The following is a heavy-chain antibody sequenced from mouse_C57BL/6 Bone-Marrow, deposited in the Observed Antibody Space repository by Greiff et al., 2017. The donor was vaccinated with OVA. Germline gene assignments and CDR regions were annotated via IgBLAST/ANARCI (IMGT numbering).Heavy chain of an antibody. Sequence: QVQLKESGPGLVAPSQSLSITCTVSGFSLTSYGVHWVRQPPGKGLEWLVVIWSDGSTTYNSALNSRLSISKDNSKSQVFLKMNSLQTDDTAMYYCAREGRYYGSSSWYFDVWGTGTTVTVSS. CDR2: IWSDGST. V-gene: IGHV2-6*03. J-gene: IGHJ1*03. CDR1: GFSLTSYG. D-gene: IGHD1-1*01. CDR3: AREGRYYGSSSWYFDV.